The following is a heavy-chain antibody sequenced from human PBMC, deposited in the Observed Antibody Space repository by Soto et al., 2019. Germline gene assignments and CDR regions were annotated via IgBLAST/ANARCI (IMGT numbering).Heavy chain of an antibody. CDR2: IKSKTDGGTT. Sequence: GGSLRLSCAASGFTFSNAWMNWVRQAPGKGLEWVGRIKSKTDGGTTDYAEPVKGRFTISRDDSKNTLYLQMNSLKTEDTAVYYCSSGLGSYSSGWPRTEYYYGMDVWGQGTTVTVSS. V-gene: IGHV3-15*07. CDR1: GFTFSNAW. D-gene: IGHD6-19*01. CDR3: SSGLGSYSSGWPRTEYYYGMDV. J-gene: IGHJ6*02.